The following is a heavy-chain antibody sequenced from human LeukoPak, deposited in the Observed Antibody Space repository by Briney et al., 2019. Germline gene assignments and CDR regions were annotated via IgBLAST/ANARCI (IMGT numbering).Heavy chain of an antibody. Sequence: ASVKVSCKASVYTFTAYYMHWVRQAPGQGLQWLGWLNPNTGGTNYAQKFQGRVTTTRDTSMTTAYMELSGLTSDDTAVYFCAREGHCSGGSCLDNWGQGTLVTVSS. CDR3: AREGHCSGGSCLDN. D-gene: IGHD2-15*01. CDR2: LNPNTGGT. CDR1: VYTFTAYY. J-gene: IGHJ4*02. V-gene: IGHV1-2*02.